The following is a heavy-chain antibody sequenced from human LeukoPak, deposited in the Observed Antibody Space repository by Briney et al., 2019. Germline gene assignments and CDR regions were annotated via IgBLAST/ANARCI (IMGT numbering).Heavy chain of an antibody. CDR2: IIPIFGTA. Sequence: SVKVSCKASGYTFTSYAISWVRQAPGQGLEWMGGIIPIFGTANYAQKFQGRVTITADESTSTAYMELSSLRSEDTAVYYCARGNTYDYVWGSYRHYFDYWGQGTLVTVSS. V-gene: IGHV1-69*13. D-gene: IGHD3-16*02. J-gene: IGHJ4*02. CDR3: ARGNTYDYVWGSYRHYFDY. CDR1: GYTFTSYA.